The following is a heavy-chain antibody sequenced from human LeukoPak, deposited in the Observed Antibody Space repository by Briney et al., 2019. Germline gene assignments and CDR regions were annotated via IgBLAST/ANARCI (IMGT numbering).Heavy chain of an antibody. D-gene: IGHD3-22*01. Sequence: SVKVSCKDSGGTFSSYAISLVRQAPGQGLEWMGGIIPIFGTANYAQKFQGRVTITTDESTSTAYMELSSLRSEDTAVYYWAKENPHYDSSGYFYLWGQGTLVTVSS. J-gene: IGHJ5*02. CDR2: IIPIFGTA. V-gene: IGHV1-69*05. CDR1: GGTFSSYA. CDR3: AKENPHYDSSGYFYL.